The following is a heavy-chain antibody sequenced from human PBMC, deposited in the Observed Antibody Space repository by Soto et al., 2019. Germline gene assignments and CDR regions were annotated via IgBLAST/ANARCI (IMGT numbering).Heavy chain of an antibody. CDR3: ARDSVTRVSSDIPGMDV. CDR2: IGEGGVSR. CDR1: GFDFSTYA. V-gene: IGHV3-23*01. Sequence: PGGSLSLSSVASGFDFSTYAMSWVLQAPGKGLEWVSVIGEGGVSRVYADAVKGRFTISRDNSKNTLYLQMTSLRVDDTAMYYCARDSVTRVSSDIPGMDVWGQGTTVTVSS. D-gene: IGHD3-10*01. J-gene: IGHJ6*02.